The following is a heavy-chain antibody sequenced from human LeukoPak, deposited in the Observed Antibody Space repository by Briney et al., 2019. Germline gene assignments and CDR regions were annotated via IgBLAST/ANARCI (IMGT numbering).Heavy chain of an antibody. V-gene: IGHV3-48*03. D-gene: IGHD3-22*01. CDR1: GFTFSGYE. CDR3: ASVPYDSSGYYYFSFDY. Sequence: GGSLRLSCAASGFTFSGYEMNWVRQAPGKGLEWVSYISSSGSTIYYADSVKGRFTISRDNAKNSLYLQMNSLRAEDTAVYYCASVPYDSSGYYYFSFDYWGQGTLVTVSS. J-gene: IGHJ4*02. CDR2: ISSSGSTI.